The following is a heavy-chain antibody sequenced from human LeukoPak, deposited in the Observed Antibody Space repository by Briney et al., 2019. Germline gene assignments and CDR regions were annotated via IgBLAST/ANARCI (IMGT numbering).Heavy chain of an antibody. CDR3: ARSMPTIPFDY. CDR2: ISYDGSNK. J-gene: IGHJ4*02. Sequence: GGSLRLSCAASGFTFSSYAMHWVRQAPGKGLEWVAVISYDGSNKYYADSVKGRFTISRDNSKNTLYLQMNSLRAEDTAVYYCARSMPTIPFDYWGQGTLVTVSS. D-gene: IGHD2/OR15-2a*01. V-gene: IGHV3-30-3*01. CDR1: GFTFSSYA.